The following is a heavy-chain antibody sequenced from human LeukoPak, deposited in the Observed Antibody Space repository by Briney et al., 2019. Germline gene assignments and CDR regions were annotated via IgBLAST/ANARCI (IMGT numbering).Heavy chain of an antibody. J-gene: IGHJ4*02. CDR2: INHSGST. V-gene: IGHV4-34*01. D-gene: IGHD6-19*01. Sequence: PSETLSLTCAVYGGSFSGYYWSWIRQPPGKGLEWIGEINHSGSTNYNPSLKSRVTISVDTSKNQFSLKLSSVSAADTAVYYCARGHSSGWYMGGPIDYWGQGTLVTVSS. CDR1: GGSFSGYY. CDR3: ARGHSSGWYMGGPIDY.